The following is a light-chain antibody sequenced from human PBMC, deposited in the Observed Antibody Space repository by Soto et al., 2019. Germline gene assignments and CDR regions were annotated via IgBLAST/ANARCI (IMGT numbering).Light chain of an antibody. CDR1: QSVGGD. CDR3: QQYGGSPLFT. V-gene: IGKV3-15*01. Sequence: EVVMTQSPATLSLSPGERATLSCRASQSVGGDLAWYQQKPGQAPRLLIFGASTRATGIPARFSGSGSATEFTLTIGRLEPEDFAVYYCQQYGGSPLFTFGPGTKVEI. CDR2: GAS. J-gene: IGKJ3*01.